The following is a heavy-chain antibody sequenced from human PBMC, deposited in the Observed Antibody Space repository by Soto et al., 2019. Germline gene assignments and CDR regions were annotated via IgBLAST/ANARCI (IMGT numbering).Heavy chain of an antibody. D-gene: IGHD5-12*01. CDR1: GYSFTSYW. J-gene: IGHJ6*02. CDR3: ARHSSVEMATISSYYCGMDV. Sequence: PGESLKISCKGSGYSFTSYWIGWVRQMPGKGLEWMGIIYPGDSDTRYSPSFQGQVTISADKSISTAYLQWSSLKASDTAMYYCARHSSVEMATISSYYCGMDVWGQGTTVTVSS. CDR2: IYPGDSDT. V-gene: IGHV5-51*01.